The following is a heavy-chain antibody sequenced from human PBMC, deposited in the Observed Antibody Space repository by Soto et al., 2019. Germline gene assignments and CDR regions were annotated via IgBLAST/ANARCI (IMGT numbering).Heavy chain of an antibody. CDR1: GFTFSSYG. V-gene: IGHV3-30*18. J-gene: IGHJ5*02. CDR2: ISYDGSNK. Sequence: AGGSLRLSCAASGFTFSSYGMHWVRQAPGKGLEWVAVISYDGSNKYYADSVKGRFTISRDNSKNTLYLQMNSLRAEDTAVYYCAKGAYYGGGRGPLRDFDPWGQGTLVTVSS. CDR3: AKGAYYGGGRGPLRDFDP. D-gene: IGHD4-17*01.